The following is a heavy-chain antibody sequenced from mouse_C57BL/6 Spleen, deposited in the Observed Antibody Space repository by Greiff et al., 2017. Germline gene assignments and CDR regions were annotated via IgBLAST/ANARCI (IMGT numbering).Heavy chain of an antibody. Sequence: EVQVVESGAELVRPGSSVKMSCKTSGYTFTSYGINWVKQRPGQGLEWIGYIYIGNGYTEYNEKFKGKATLTSDTSSITAYMQLNSLTSEDSAIYFCARYYDGSSTYAMDYWGQGTSVTVSS. CDR2: IYIGNGYT. CDR1: GYTFTSYG. D-gene: IGHD1-1*01. V-gene: IGHV1-58*01. J-gene: IGHJ4*01. CDR3: ARYYDGSSTYAMDY.